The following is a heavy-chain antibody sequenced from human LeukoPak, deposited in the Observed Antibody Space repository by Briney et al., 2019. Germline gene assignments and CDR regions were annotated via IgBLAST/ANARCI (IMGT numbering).Heavy chain of an antibody. D-gene: IGHD5-18*01. CDR2: ISGSGGST. CDR3: AKESLRGHSYGFDN. J-gene: IGHJ4*02. CDR1: GFTFSSYG. Sequence: PGGSLRLSCAASGFTFSSYGMSWVRQAPGKGLEWVSAISGSGGSTYYADSVKGRFTISRDNSKNTLYLQMNSLRAEDTALYYCAKESLRGHSYGFDNWGQGTLVTVSS. V-gene: IGHV3-23*01.